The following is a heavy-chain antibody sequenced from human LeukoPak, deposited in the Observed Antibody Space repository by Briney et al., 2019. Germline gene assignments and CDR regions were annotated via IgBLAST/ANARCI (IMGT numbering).Heavy chain of an antibody. CDR1: GFSVSDYS. CDR2: VMSGRGST. J-gene: IGHJ4*02. CDR3: TRERRGSYYAFES. V-gene: IGHV3-11*05. Sequence: GGSLRLSCAASGFSVSDYSISWIRQSPGKGPEWISYVMSGRGSTNYADSVKGRFTISRDNAKNSVALQLDGLRADDTAVCFCTRERRGSYYAFESWGQGTLVTVSS. D-gene: IGHD3-16*01.